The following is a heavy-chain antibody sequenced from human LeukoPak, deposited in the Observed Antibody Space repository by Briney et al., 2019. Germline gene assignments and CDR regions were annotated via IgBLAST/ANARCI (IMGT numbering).Heavy chain of an antibody. Sequence: SVKVSCKTSGGIFRSYGLNWVRQAPGQGLEWMGGFIPLLGTPKYAQNLQGRVTITADESTSTGYMELSSLRYEDTAVYYCARGLYCRSSTSCSDYGMDVWGQGTTVAVSS. CDR1: GGIFRSYG. CDR2: FIPLLGTP. V-gene: IGHV1-69*01. D-gene: IGHD2-15*01. J-gene: IGHJ6*02. CDR3: ARGLYCRSSTSCSDYGMDV.